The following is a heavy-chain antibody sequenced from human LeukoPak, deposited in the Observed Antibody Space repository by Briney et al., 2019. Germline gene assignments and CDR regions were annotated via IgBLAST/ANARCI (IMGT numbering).Heavy chain of an antibody. V-gene: IGHV4-59*06. Sequence: PSETLSLPCTVSGGSISSYYWSWIRQHPGKGLEWIGYIYYSGSTYYNPSLESRVTISVDTSKNQFSLKLSSVTAADTAVYYCARGWAVARAFDIWGQGTMVTVSS. CDR1: GGSISSYY. CDR2: IYYSGST. D-gene: IGHD6-19*01. J-gene: IGHJ3*02. CDR3: ARGWAVARAFDI.